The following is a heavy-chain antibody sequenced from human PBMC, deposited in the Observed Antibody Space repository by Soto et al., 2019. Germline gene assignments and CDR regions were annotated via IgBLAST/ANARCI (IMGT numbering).Heavy chain of an antibody. CDR3: ARLVARAGRDFDC. V-gene: IGHV1-46*03. J-gene: IGHJ4*02. Sequence: ASVKVSRKASGYTFPSYYMHWVRQAPGQRLEWMGIINPSGGSTSHAQKFQGRVTMTRDTSTSPVYMELSSLRSEDTAVYYFARLVARAGRDFDCSGPGTMVTLYS. CDR2: INPSGGST. D-gene: IGHD6-13*01. CDR1: GYTFPSYY.